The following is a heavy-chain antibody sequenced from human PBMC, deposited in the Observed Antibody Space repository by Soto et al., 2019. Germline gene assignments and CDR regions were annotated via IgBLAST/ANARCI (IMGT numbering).Heavy chain of an antibody. J-gene: IGHJ5*02. CDR1: GGSISSYY. Sequence: PSETLSLTCTVSGGSISSYYWSWIRQPPGKGLEWIGYIYYSGSTNYNPSIKSRVTISVDTSKNQFSLKLSSVTAADTAVYYCAREADYGDTGWFDPWGQGTLVTVSS. CDR3: AREADYGDTGWFDP. CDR2: IYYSGST. V-gene: IGHV4-59*01. D-gene: IGHD4-17*01.